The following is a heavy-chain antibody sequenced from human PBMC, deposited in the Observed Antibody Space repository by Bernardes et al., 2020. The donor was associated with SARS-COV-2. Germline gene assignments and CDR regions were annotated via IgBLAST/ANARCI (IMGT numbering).Heavy chain of an antibody. J-gene: IGHJ3*02. CDR1: GFTFSNAW. D-gene: IGHD1-7*01. CDR2: IKSKTDGGTT. Sequence: GGSLRLSCAASGFTFSNAWMSWVRQAPGKGLEWVGRIKSKTDGGTTDYAAPVKGRFTISRDDSKNTLYLQMNSLKTEDTAVYYCTTSRDGLELLWTDAFDIWGQGTMVTVSS. V-gene: IGHV3-15*01. CDR3: TTSRDGLELLWTDAFDI.